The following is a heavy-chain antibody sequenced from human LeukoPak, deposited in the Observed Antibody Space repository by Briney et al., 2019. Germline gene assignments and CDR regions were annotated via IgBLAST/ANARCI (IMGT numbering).Heavy chain of an antibody. CDR2: INHSGST. D-gene: IGHD4-17*01. J-gene: IGHJ4*02. V-gene: IGHV4-34*01. Sequence: PGGSLRLSCAASGFSFSTYYMGWIRQAPGKGLEWIGEINHSGSTNYNPSLKSRVTISVDTSKNQFSLKLSSVTAADTAVYYCARARTTVTTPPHIDYWGQGTLVTVSS. CDR3: ARARTTVTTPPHIDY. CDR1: GFSFSTYY.